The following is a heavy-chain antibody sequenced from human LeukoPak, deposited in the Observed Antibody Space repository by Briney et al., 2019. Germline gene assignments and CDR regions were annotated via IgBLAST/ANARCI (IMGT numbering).Heavy chain of an antibody. CDR2: ISSGGRTI. CDR1: GFTFSDYY. CDR3: ARPVVAATTPDTFDI. Sequence: GGSLRLSCAASGFTFSDYYMSWIRQAPGKGLVWVSYISSGGRTIYYADSVKGRFTMSRDNDKNSLYLQMNSLRAEDTAVYYCARPVVAATTPDTFDIWGQGTMVTVSS. D-gene: IGHD2-15*01. V-gene: IGHV3-11*04. J-gene: IGHJ3*02.